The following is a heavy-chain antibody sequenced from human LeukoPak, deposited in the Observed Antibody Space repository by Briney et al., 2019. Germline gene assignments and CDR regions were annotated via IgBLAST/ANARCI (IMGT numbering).Heavy chain of an antibody. Sequence: GGSLRLSCAASGFTFSNYGMHWVRQAPGKELVWVAVISFDGNTKHYSDSVKGRFTISRDNSKDTLSLQMNSLRAEDTAVYYCVLLNYDAFDIWGQGTKVTVSS. CDR1: GFTFSNYG. D-gene: IGHD1-7*01. V-gene: IGHV3-30*03. CDR3: VLLNYDAFDI. CDR2: ISFDGNTK. J-gene: IGHJ3*02.